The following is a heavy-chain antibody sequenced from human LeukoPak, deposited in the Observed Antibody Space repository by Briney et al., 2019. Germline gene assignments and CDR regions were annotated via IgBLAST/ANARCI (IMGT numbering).Heavy chain of an antibody. CDR1: EFTFNSYS. V-gene: IGHV3-21*01. D-gene: IGHD5-24*01. CDR3: AREGQLQDFDY. J-gene: IGHJ4*02. CDR2: ISGSGTYM. Sequence: PGGSLGLSCAASEFTFNSYSMNWVRQAPGKGLEWVSSISGSGTYMYYADSVKGRFTISRDNAKNSLFLQMNSLRVEDTAVYYCAREGQLQDFDYWGQGTLVTVSS.